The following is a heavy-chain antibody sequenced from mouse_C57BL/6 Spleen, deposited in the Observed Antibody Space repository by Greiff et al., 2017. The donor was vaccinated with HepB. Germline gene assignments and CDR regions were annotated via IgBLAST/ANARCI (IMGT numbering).Heavy chain of an antibody. Sequence: VKVVESGPGLVAPSQSLSITCTVSGFSLTSYGVDWVRQSPGKGLEWLGVIWGVGSTNYNSALKSRLSISKDNSKSQVCLKMNSLQTDDTAMYYCARGPSFAYWGQGTLVTVSA. CDR3: ARGPSFAY. J-gene: IGHJ3*01. V-gene: IGHV2-6*01. D-gene: IGHD6-1*01. CDR2: IWGVGST. CDR1: GFSLTSYG.